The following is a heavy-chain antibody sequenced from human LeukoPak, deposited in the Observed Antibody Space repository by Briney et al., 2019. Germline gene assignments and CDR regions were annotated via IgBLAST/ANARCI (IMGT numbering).Heavy chain of an antibody. CDR3: ARDPKTGSPDYFDY. D-gene: IGHD3-10*01. J-gene: IGHJ4*02. Sequence: PGGSLRLSCVTSGFTFNNYPMHWVRQAPGKGLEWVAVIGYDGRFKFHSDSVKGRFTISRDDSKNTLYLQMNSLRPEDTALYYCARDPKTGSPDYFDYCGQGTLVTVST. CDR2: IGYDGRFK. CDR1: GFTFNNYP. V-gene: IGHV3-30*04.